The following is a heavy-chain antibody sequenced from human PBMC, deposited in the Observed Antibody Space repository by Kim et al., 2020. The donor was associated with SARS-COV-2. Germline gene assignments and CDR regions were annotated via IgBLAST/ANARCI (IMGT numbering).Heavy chain of an antibody. Sequence: SETLSLTCAVYGGSFSGYYWSWIRQPPGKGLEWIGEINHSGSTNYNPSLKSRVTISVDTSKNQFSLKLSSVTAADTAVYYCARGQRYSSGWLKSYYYGMDVWGQGTTVTVSS. V-gene: IGHV4-34*01. CDR2: INHSGST. CDR3: ARGQRYSSGWLKSYYYGMDV. J-gene: IGHJ6*02. CDR1: GGSFSGYY. D-gene: IGHD6-19*01.